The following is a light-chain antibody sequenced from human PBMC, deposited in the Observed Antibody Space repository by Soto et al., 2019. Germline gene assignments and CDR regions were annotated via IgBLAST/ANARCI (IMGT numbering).Light chain of an antibody. V-gene: IGLV2-14*01. CDR1: SSVVGGYNY. J-gene: IGLJ1*01. CDR3: SSYTSTTTYV. CDR2: HVS. Sequence: ALTQPASVSGSPGQSITISCTGTSSVVGGYNYVSWYQQYPGKAPKLMIYHVSNRPSGVSNRFSGSKSGNSASLTISGLQAEDEADYYCSSYTSTTTYVFGTGTKVTVL.